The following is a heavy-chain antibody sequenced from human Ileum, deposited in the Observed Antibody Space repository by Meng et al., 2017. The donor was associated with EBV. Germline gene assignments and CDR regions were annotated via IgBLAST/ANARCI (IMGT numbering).Heavy chain of an antibody. CDR1: GFTFSSYA. D-gene: IGHD6-13*01. CDR3: AKVGIRWQQLSP. Sequence: EGQLLGSGGGLVQPGGSLRLSCAASGFTFSSYAMSWVRQAPGKGLEWVSAISGSGGSTYYADSVKGRFTISRDNSKNTLYLQMNSLRAEDTAVYYCAKVGIRWQQLSPWGQGTLVTVSS. CDR2: ISGSGGST. J-gene: IGHJ5*02. V-gene: IGHV3-23*01.